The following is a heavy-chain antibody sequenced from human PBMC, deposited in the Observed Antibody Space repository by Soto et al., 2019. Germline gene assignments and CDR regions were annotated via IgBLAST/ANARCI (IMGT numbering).Heavy chain of an antibody. D-gene: IGHD6-19*01. CDR1: GGAFSSYA. CDR2: IIPVFGTT. J-gene: IGHJ3*02. V-gene: IGHV1-69*13. CDR3: ARAAGPDAFDI. Sequence: SVKGSCKASGGAFSSYAISWVRQAPGQGLEWIGGIIPVFGTTNYAQKFQGTATITAYESTSTAYMALSSLRSEDTAVYYCARAAGPDAFDIWGQGTMVTVSS.